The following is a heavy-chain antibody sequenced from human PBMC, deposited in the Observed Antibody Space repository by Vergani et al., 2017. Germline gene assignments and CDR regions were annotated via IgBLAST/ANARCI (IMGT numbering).Heavy chain of an antibody. D-gene: IGHD2-2*01. J-gene: IGHJ6*04. V-gene: IGHV3-30-3*01. CDR2: ISYDGSNK. CDR3: ARDIRQYCSSTSCWVPMDV. CDR1: GFTFSSYA. Sequence: QVQLVESGGGVVQPGRSLRLSCAASGFTFSSYAMHWVRPAPGKGLEWVAVISYDGSNKYYADSVKGRFTISRDNSKNTLYLQMNSLRAEDTAVYYCARDIRQYCSSTSCWVPMDVWGK.